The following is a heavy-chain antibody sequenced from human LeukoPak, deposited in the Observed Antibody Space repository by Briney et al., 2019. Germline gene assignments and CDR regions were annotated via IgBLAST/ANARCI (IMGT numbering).Heavy chain of an antibody. J-gene: IGHJ4*02. Sequence: SETLSLTCTVSGGSINNYYWSWIRQPPGKGLEWIGYINFSGRINYNPSLKSRVTISGDTSKNQFSLRLSSMTAADTAVYYCARGAGWYEYWGQGTLVTVSS. D-gene: IGHD6-19*01. V-gene: IGHV4-59*01. CDR1: GGSINNYY. CDR3: ARGAGWYEY. CDR2: INFSGRI.